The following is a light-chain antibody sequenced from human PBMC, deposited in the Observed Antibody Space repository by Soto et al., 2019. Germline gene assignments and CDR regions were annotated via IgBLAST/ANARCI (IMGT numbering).Light chain of an antibody. CDR3: QLYGSSPLT. V-gene: IGKV3-20*01. CDR1: QSVSSSTY. J-gene: IGKJ4*01. CDR2: GAS. Sequence: EIVLTQSPGTLSLSPGERATLSCRASQSVSSSTYLAWYQQKPGQAPRLLIYGASNRATGIPDRFSGSGSGTDFTLTISRLEPEDFAVYYCQLYGSSPLTFGGGTKVEIK.